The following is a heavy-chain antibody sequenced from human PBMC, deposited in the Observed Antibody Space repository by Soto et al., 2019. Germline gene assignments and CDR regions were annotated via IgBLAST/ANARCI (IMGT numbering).Heavy chain of an antibody. CDR3: ARDHYVYDILTGYGYYYGMDV. CDR1: GGSISSSSYY. D-gene: IGHD3-9*01. CDR2: IYYSGST. V-gene: IGHV4-39*02. Sequence: SETLSLTCTVSGGSISSSSYYWGWIRQPPGNGLEWIGSIYYSGSTYYNPSLKSRVTISVDTSKNQFSLKLSSVTAADTAVYYCARDHYVYDILTGYGYYYGMDVWGQGTTV. J-gene: IGHJ6*02.